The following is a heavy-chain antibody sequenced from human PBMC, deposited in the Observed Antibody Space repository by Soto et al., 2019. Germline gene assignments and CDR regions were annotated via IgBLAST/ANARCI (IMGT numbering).Heavy chain of an antibody. CDR3: ARGRRHCSGGSCYSGYFDY. V-gene: IGHV4-34*01. CDR1: GGSFSGYY. Sequence: SETLSLTCAVYGGSFSGYYWSWIRQPPGKGLEWIGEINHSGSTNYNPSLKSRVTIAVDTSKNQFSLKLSSVTAADTAVYYCARGRRHCSGGSCYSGYFDYWGQGTLVTVSS. D-gene: IGHD2-15*01. CDR2: INHSGST. J-gene: IGHJ4*02.